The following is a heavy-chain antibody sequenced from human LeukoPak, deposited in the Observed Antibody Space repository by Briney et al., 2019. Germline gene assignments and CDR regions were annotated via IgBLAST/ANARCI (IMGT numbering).Heavy chain of an antibody. Sequence: PSETLSLTCTVSGGSISSSSYYWGWIRQPPGKGLEWIGCIYYSGSTDYNPSLKSRVTISVDTSKNQFSLKLSSVTAADTAVYYCARGPNYPSPSPFDYWGQGTLVTVSS. CDR2: IYYSGST. D-gene: IGHD5-24*01. CDR1: GGSISSSSYY. CDR3: ARGPNYPSPSPFDY. V-gene: IGHV4-61*05. J-gene: IGHJ4*02.